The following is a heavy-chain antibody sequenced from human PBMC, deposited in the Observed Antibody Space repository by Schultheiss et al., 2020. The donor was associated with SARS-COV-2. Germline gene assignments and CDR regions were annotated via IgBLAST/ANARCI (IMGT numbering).Heavy chain of an antibody. CDR1: GGSISNYY. CDR3: ARDLNGEYSSGWTRQRYYYYYGMDV. V-gene: IGHV3-23*01. D-gene: IGHD6-19*01. Sequence: ETLSLTCTVSGGSISNYYWSWIRQPPGRGLEWVSAISGSGGSTYYADSVKGRFTISRDNSKNTLYLQMNSLRAEDTAVYYCARDLNGEYSSGWTRQRYYYYYGMDVWGQGTTVTVSS. CDR2: ISGSGGST. J-gene: IGHJ6*02.